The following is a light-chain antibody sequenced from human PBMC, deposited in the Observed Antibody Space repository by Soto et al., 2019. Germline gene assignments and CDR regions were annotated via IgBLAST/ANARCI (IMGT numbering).Light chain of an antibody. CDR2: GAF. J-gene: IGKJ5*01. CDR3: QQYVSLPIT. V-gene: IGKV3-20*01. CDR1: QSISSSY. Sequence: EIVLTQSPGTLSLSPEERATLSCRASQSISSSYLAWYQQKPGQAPRLLIYGAFSRATGIPDRFSGSGSGTDFTLTINRVAPEDFAEYYCQQYVSLPITFGQGTRLEIK.